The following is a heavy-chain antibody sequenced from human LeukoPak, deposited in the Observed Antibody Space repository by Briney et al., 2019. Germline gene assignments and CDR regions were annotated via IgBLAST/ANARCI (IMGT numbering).Heavy chain of an antibody. D-gene: IGHD3-10*01. Sequence: GGSLRLSCAASGLTFSSYEMNWVRQAPGKGLEWVSYISSSGSTIYYADSVKGRFTISRDNAKNSLYLQMNSLRAEDTAVYYCAKDLHYGSADYWGQGTLVTVSS. J-gene: IGHJ4*02. CDR3: AKDLHYGSADY. CDR1: GLTFSSYE. CDR2: ISSSGSTI. V-gene: IGHV3-48*03.